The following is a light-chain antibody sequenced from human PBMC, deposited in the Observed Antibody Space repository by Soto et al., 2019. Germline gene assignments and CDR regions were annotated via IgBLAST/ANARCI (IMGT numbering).Light chain of an antibody. CDR2: GAS. CDR3: HPYTNFLLST. Sequence: TKSPSTLSVSQGQRATLSCRASQSVSSNLAWYQQKAGQAPRLLIYGASTRATGIPARFSGSGSGTEFTLTISRLLQADFAVHYCHPYTNFLLSTFCQVTRLDIK. J-gene: IGKJ5*01. CDR1: QSVSSN. V-gene: IGKV3-15*01.